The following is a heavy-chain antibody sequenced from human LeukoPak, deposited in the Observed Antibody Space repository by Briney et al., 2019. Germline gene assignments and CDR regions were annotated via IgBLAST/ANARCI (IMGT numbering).Heavy chain of an antibody. D-gene: IGHD3-22*01. CDR2: INTSGST. J-gene: IGHJ2*01. Sequence: SETLSLTCTVSGLVSGAPISTHSWSWFRQPAGKGPEWLGRINTSGSTYYNPSLKSRVTISVDKYKNQLSLKVNSVTAADTAVYYCARDSRGTDPWYFDVWGRGTLVTVSS. V-gene: IGHV4-4*07. CDR3: ARDSRGTDPWYFDV. CDR1: GAPISTHS.